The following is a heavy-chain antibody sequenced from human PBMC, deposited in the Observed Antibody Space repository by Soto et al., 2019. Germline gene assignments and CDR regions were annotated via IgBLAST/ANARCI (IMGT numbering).Heavy chain of an antibody. Sequence: SETLSLTCTVSGASISSYYWSWIRQPPGKGLEWIGYIYYSGSTNYNPSLKSRVIISVDTSKNQFSLKLSSVTAADTAMYYCARDHEYFQHWGQGTLVTVSS. CDR1: GASISSYY. CDR2: IYYSGST. V-gene: IGHV4-59*01. CDR3: ARDHEYFQH. J-gene: IGHJ1*01.